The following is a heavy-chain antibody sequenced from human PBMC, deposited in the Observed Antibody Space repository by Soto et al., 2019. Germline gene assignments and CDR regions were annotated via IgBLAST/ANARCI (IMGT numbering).Heavy chain of an antibody. V-gene: IGHV3-48*02. Sequence: EVQVVESGGGLVQPGGSLRLSCAASGFTFSSNSMNWVRQAPGKGLEWISYISSSSSTIYADSVKGRFTISRDNAKNSQYLQMNSQRDKDTAVYYCARVIWSGHLTSDLWGQGTLVTVSS. J-gene: IGHJ5*02. CDR1: GFTFSSNS. CDR3: ARVIWSGHLTSDL. D-gene: IGHD3-3*01. CDR2: ISSSSSTI.